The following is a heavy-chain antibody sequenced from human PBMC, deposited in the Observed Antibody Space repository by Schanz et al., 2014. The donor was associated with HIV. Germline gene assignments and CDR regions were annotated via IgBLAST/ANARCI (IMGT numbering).Heavy chain of an antibody. CDR3: AKGLTIWLQPPFDY. Sequence: QVQLVQSGAEVKKPGSSVRVSCKASGETFSNYVISWVRQAPGQGLEWMGGIIPISGTANYAQKFQGRVTMTRNTSINTAYMELSSLRSEDTAVYYCAKGLTIWLQPPFDYWGQGTLVTVSS. CDR1: GETFSNYV. J-gene: IGHJ4*02. CDR2: IIPISGTA. D-gene: IGHD5-12*01. V-gene: IGHV1-69*06.